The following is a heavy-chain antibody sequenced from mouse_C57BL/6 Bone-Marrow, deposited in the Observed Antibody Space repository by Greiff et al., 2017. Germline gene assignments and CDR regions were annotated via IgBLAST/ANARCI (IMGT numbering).Heavy chain of an antibody. J-gene: IGHJ4*01. D-gene: IGHD1-2*01. CDR3: ARRLPYAMDY. CDR1: GYAFSSYW. Sequence: VKLMESGAELVKPGASVKISCKASGYAFSSYWMNWVKQRPGKGLEWIGQIYPGDGDTNYNGKFKGQATLTADKSSSTAYMQLSSLTSEDSAVYFCARRLPYAMDYWGQGTSVTVSS. CDR2: IYPGDGDT. V-gene: IGHV1-80*01.